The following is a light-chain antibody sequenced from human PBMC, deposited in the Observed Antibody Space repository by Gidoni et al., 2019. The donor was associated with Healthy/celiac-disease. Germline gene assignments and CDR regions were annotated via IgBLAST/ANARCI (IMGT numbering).Light chain of an antibody. V-gene: IGKV1-9*01. CDR2: AAS. CDR3: KQRNSYLGWT. Sequence: DIQLTQAPSFLSASVGDRFTITCRSSNGISRYLAWYQQKPGKAHKLLIDAASTLQSGVPSRFSGSGAGTEFTLTIRSLQPEDFATYYCKQRNSYLGWTCGQGTKVEIK. J-gene: IGKJ1*01. CDR1: NGISRY.